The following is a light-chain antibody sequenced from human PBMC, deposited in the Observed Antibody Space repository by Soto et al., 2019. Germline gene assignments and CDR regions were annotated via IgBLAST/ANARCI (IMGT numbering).Light chain of an antibody. CDR3: QHYNSYSEA. CDR2: KAS. CDR1: QTISSW. Sequence: DIQMTQSPSTLSGSVGDRVTITCRASQTISSWLAWYQQKPGKAPKLLIYKASTLKSGVPSRFSGSGSGTEFTLTISSLQPDDFATHYCQHYNSYSEAVGQGTKVDLK. J-gene: IGKJ1*01. V-gene: IGKV1-5*03.